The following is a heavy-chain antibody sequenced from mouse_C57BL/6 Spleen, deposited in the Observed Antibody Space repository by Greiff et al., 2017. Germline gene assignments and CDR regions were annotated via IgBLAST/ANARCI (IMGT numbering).Heavy chain of an antibody. CDR2: IRSKSNNYAT. D-gene: IGHD1-1*01. V-gene: IGHV10-1*01. CDR3: VRSSSFAY. CDR1: GFSFNTYA. J-gene: IGHJ3*01. Sequence: EVKLMESGGGLVQPKGSLKLSCAASGFSFNTYAMNWVRQAPGKGLELVARIRSKSNNYATYYADSVKDRFTISRDDSESMLYLQMNNLKTEDTAMYYCVRSSSFAYWGQGTLVTVSA.